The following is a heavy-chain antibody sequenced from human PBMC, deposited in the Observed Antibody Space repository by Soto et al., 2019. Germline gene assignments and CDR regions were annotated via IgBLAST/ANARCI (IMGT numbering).Heavy chain of an antibody. V-gene: IGHV1-18*01. CDR1: GYTFTSYG. Sequence: ASVKVSCKASGYTFTSYGISWVRQAPGQGLEWMGWISAYNGNTNYAQKLQGRVTMTTDTSTSTAYMELRSLRSDDTAEDYCAGDLAPYSYYYYMEVWGKGTTVTFSS. CDR2: ISAYNGNT. J-gene: IGHJ6*03. CDR3: AGDLAPYSYYYYMEV.